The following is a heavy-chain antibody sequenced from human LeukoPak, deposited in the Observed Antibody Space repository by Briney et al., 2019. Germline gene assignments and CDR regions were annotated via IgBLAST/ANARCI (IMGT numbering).Heavy chain of an antibody. Sequence: VASVKVSCKASGYTFTSYDINWVRQATGQGLEWMGWMNPNSGNTGYAQKFQGRVTMTRNTSISTAYMELSSLRSEDTAVYYCARGPNGDYDYYYYMDVWGKGTTVTISS. J-gene: IGHJ6*03. V-gene: IGHV1-8*01. D-gene: IGHD4-17*01. CDR2: MNPNSGNT. CDR1: GYTFTSYD. CDR3: ARGPNGDYDYYYYMDV.